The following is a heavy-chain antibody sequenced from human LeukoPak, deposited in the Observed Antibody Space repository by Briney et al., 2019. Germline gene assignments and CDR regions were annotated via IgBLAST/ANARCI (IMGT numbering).Heavy chain of an antibody. D-gene: IGHD2-2*01. CDR1: TGSISSDGYY. CDR2: IYYSGST. V-gene: IGHV4-61*08. J-gene: IGHJ3*02. CDR3: ARAPVVGYQLLLGSFDI. Sequence: SETLSLTCTVSTGSISSDGYYWSWIRQPPGKGLEWIGYIYYSGSTNYNPSLKSRVTISVDTSKNQFSLKLSSVTAADTAVYYCARAPVVGYQLLLGSFDIWGQGTMVTVSS.